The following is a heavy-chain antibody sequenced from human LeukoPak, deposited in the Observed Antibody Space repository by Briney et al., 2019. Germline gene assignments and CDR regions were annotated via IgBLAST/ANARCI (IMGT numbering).Heavy chain of an antibody. CDR1: GYTFTSYY. D-gene: IGHD2-2*01. Sequence: GASVKVSCKASGYTFTSYYLHWVRQAPGQGLEWMGLINPNDGSTSYAQKFQGRVTMTRDTSTSTVYMELSSLRSEDTAVYYCARGGASKYCTTTNCYLLDSWGQGTLVTVSS. J-gene: IGHJ4*02. CDR3: ARGGASKYCTTTNCYLLDS. V-gene: IGHV1-46*01. CDR2: INPNDGST.